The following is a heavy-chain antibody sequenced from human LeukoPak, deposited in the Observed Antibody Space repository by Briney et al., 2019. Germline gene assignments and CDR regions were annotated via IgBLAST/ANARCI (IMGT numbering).Heavy chain of an antibody. CDR1: GGSFSGYY. CDR3: ARGSQYYDFWSGYVRWFDP. D-gene: IGHD3-3*01. Sequence: SETLSLTCAVYGGSFSGYYWSWIRQPPGKGLEWIGEINHSGSTNYNPSLKSRDTISVGTSKNQFSLKLSSVTAADTAVYYCARGSQYYDFWSGYVRWFDPWGQGTLVTVSS. J-gene: IGHJ5*02. V-gene: IGHV4-34*01. CDR2: INHSGST.